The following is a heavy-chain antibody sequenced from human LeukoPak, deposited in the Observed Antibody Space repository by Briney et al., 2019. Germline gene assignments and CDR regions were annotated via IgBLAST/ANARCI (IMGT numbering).Heavy chain of an antibody. Sequence: PGRSLRLSCAASGFTFDDYAMHWVRHAPGKGLEWVSGISWNSGSIGYAGSVKGRFTISRDNAKNSLYLQMNSLRAEDTALYYCAKDRYSSSWAYFDYWGQGNLVTVSS. V-gene: IGHV3-9*01. J-gene: IGHJ4*02. CDR3: AKDRYSSSWAYFDY. CDR2: ISWNSGSI. D-gene: IGHD6-13*01. CDR1: GFTFDDYA.